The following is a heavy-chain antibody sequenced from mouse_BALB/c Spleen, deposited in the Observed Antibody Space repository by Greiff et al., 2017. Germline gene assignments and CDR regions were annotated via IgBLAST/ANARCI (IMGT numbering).Heavy chain of an antibody. CDR3: NAWGDYGSSYGFAY. CDR2: IDPENGDT. CDR1: GFNIKDYY. Sequence: EVKVVESGAELVRSGASVKLSCTASGFNIKDYYMHWVKQRPEQGLEWIGWIDPENGDTEYAPKFQGKATMTADTSSNTAYLQLSSLTSEDTAVYYCNAWGDYGSSYGFAYWGQGTLVTVSA. V-gene: IGHV14-4*02. J-gene: IGHJ3*01. D-gene: IGHD1-1*01.